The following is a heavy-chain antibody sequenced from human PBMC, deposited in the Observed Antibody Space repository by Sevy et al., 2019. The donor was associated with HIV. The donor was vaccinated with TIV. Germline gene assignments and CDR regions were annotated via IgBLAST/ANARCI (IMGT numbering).Heavy chain of an antibody. CDR2: IGTAGET. V-gene: IGHV3-13*01. D-gene: IGHD2-2*01. J-gene: IGHJ6*02. CDR1: GFTFSSYD. CDR3: ARARYCSSTSCYGDYYGMDV. Sequence: GGSLRLSCAASGFTFSSYDMHWVRQATGKGLEWVSAIGTAGETYYPGSVKGRFTISRENAKNSLYLQMNSLRAGETAVYYCARARYCSSTSCYGDYYGMDVWGQGTTVTVSS.